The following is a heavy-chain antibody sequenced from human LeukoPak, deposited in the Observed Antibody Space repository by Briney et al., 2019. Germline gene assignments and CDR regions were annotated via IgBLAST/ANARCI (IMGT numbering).Heavy chain of an antibody. CDR3: ATALGYCSSTSCYDVYFQH. CDR2: IYHSGST. D-gene: IGHD2-2*01. V-gene: IGHV4-30-2*01. J-gene: IGHJ1*01. Sequence: SQTLSLTCAVSGGSISSGGYSWSWIRQPPGKGLEWIGYIYHSGSTYYNPPLTSRIIISVDSSKNQFSLKVSSVTAADTAVYYCATALGYCSSTSCYDVYFQHWGQGTLVTVSS. CDR1: GGSISSGGYS.